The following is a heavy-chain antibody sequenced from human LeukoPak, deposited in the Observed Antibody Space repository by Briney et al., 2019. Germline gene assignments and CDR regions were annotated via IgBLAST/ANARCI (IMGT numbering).Heavy chain of an antibody. Sequence: GGSLRLSCVASVFTSSSYSMNWVRQAPGKGLEWVSSISSSSIYIHYADSVKGRFTISRDNAKNSLYLQMNSLRAEDTAVYYCARDPWGSSSYWGQGTLVTVSS. CDR3: ARDPWGSSSY. J-gene: IGHJ4*02. D-gene: IGHD6-6*01. V-gene: IGHV3-21*01. CDR2: ISSSSIYI. CDR1: VFTSSSYS.